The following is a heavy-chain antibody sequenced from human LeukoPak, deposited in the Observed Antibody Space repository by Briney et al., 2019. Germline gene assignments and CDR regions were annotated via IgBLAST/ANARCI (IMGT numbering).Heavy chain of an antibody. D-gene: IGHD6-19*01. V-gene: IGHV3-74*01. J-gene: IGHJ4*02. CDR3: AKDRGSGLTPYHFDY. CDR1: GFTFSSYS. CDR2: INSDGSST. Sequence: GGSLRLSCAASGFTFSSYSMNWVRQAPGKGLVWVSRINSDGSSTSYADSVKGRFTISRDNSKNTLYLQMNSLRADDTAFYYCAKDRGSGLTPYHFDYWGQGTLVTVSS.